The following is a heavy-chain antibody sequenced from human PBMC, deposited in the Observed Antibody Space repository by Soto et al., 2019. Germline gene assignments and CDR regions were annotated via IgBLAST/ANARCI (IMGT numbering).Heavy chain of an antibody. D-gene: IGHD6-19*01. CDR2: LSGDGSDP. CDR3: ARPGLTVPGTRYFDH. Sequence: DVQLLESGGGLGQPGGSLRLSCAASGFAFSSYAMSWVRQAPGKGLEWVSTLSGDGSDPYYSDSVKGRFPISRDNSKDTLYLQMNSLRAEDTAVYYCARPGLTVPGTRYFDHWGQGTLVTVSS. CDR1: GFAFSSYA. J-gene: IGHJ4*02. V-gene: IGHV3-23*01.